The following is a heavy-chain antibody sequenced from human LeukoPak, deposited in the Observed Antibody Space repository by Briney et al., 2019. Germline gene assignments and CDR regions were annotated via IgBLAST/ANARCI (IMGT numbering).Heavy chain of an antibody. CDR2: IYYSGST. CDR1: GGSISSGGYY. Sequence: SETLSLTCTVSGGSISSGGYYWSWIRQHPGKGLEWIGYIYYSGSTYYNPSLKSRVTISVDTSKNQFSLKLSSVTAADTAVYYCAGGIAGHYYDSSGYYFDYWGQGTLVTVSS. J-gene: IGHJ4*02. V-gene: IGHV4-31*03. CDR3: AGGIAGHYYDSSGYYFDY. D-gene: IGHD3-22*01.